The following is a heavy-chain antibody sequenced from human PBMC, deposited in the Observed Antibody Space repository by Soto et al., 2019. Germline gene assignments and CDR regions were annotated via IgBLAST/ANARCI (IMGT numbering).Heavy chain of an antibody. CDR1: GDSVSSNSAA. D-gene: IGHD2-15*01. J-gene: IGHJ6*02. CDR2: TYYRSKWYN. Sequence: SQTLSLTCAISGDSVSSNSAAWNWIRQSPSRGLEWLGRTYYRSKWYNDYAVSVKSRITINPDTYKNQFSLQLNSVTPEDTAVYYCARDRYCSGGSCSLYYYYGMDVWAQGTTVTVSS. V-gene: IGHV6-1*01. CDR3: ARDRYCSGGSCSLYYYYGMDV.